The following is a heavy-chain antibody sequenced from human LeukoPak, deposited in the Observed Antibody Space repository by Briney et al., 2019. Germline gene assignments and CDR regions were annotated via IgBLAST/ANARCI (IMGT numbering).Heavy chain of an antibody. J-gene: IGHJ6*02. Sequence: GGSLRLSCAASGFTFDDYAMHWVRQAPGKGLEWVSGISWNSGSIGYADSVKGRFTISRDNAKNSLYLQMNSLRAEDTALYYCAKAARYSSSWYYYYGMDVRGQGTTVTVSS. V-gene: IGHV3-9*01. D-gene: IGHD6-13*01. CDR1: GFTFDDYA. CDR3: AKAARYSSSWYYYYGMDV. CDR2: ISWNSGSI.